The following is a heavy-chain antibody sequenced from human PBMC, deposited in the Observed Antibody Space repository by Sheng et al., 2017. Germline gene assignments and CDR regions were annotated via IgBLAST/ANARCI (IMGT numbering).Heavy chain of an antibody. CDR3: ARDLTYYYDSSGYSPNDY. J-gene: IGHJ4*02. CDR2: ISSSSSYI. V-gene: IGHV3-21*01. D-gene: IGHD3-22*01. Sequence: EVQLVESGGGLVKPGGSLRLSCAASGFTFSSYSMNWVRQAPGKGLEWVSSISSSSSYIYYADSVKGRFTISRDNAKNSLYLQMNSLRAEDTAVYYCARDLTYYYDSSGYSPNDYWGQGTLVTVSS. CDR1: GFTFSSYS.